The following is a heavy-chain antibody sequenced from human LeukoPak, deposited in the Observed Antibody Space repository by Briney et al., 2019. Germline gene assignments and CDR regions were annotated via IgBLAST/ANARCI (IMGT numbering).Heavy chain of an antibody. CDR1: GYTFTGYY. Sequence: VASVKVSCKASGYTFTGYYMHWVRQAPGQGLEWMGWINPNSGDTNYAQKFQGRVTMTRDTSISTAYMELSRLRSDDTAVYYCARAPIPMYYDFWSGYPDPLYYFDYWGQGTLVTVSS. J-gene: IGHJ4*02. CDR3: ARAPIPMYYDFWSGYPDPLYYFDY. D-gene: IGHD3-3*01. V-gene: IGHV1-2*02. CDR2: INPNSGDT.